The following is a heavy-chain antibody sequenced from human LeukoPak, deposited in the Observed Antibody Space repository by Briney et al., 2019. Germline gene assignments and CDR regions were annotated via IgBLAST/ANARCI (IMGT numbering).Heavy chain of an antibody. CDR2: ITSGGGSI. CDR3: ARAVALARGINYFDY. V-gene: IGHV3-11*04. CDR1: GFTFSDYS. Sequence: GGSLRLSCTASGFTFSDYSLSWIRQSPGKGLEWISYITSGGGSIFYADFVEGRFTISRDNAENSLYLQLNSLRVGDTAVYYCARAVALARGINYFDYWGQGILVTVSS. J-gene: IGHJ4*02. D-gene: IGHD3-10*01.